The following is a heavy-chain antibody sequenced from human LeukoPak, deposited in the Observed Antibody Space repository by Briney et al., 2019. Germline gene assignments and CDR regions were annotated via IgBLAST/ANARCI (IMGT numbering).Heavy chain of an antibody. V-gene: IGHV3-74*01. Sequence: PGGSLRLSCAASGFTFSSYWMHWVRQAPGKGLVWVSRINSDESSTRYADSVKGRFTISRDNAKNTLYLQMNSLRAEDTAVYYCAPGGMAGIYFDYWGQGALVTVSS. D-gene: IGHD5-24*01. CDR2: INSDESST. CDR3: APGGMAGIYFDY. CDR1: GFTFSSYW. J-gene: IGHJ4*02.